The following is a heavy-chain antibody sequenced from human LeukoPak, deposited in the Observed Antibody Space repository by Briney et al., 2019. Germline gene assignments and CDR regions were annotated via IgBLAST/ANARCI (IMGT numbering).Heavy chain of an antibody. Sequence: ASVKVSCKASGYTFTSYDINWVRQATGQGLEWMGWMNPNSGNTGYAQKFQGRVTITRDTSASTAYMEVSSLRSEDTAVYYCASPYPGIAAAGNSYYYGMDVWGQGTTVTVSS. J-gene: IGHJ6*02. CDR1: GYTFTSYD. CDR2: MNPNSGNT. D-gene: IGHD6-13*01. CDR3: ASPYPGIAAAGNSYYYGMDV. V-gene: IGHV1-8*01.